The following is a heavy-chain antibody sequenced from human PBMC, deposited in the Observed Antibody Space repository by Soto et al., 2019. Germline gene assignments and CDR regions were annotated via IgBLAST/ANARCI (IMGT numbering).Heavy chain of an antibody. V-gene: IGHV4-59*01. J-gene: IGHJ4*02. D-gene: IGHD4-17*01. CDR3: AKFFDSGDYRIDX. CDR2: IYYSGST. CDR1: GGSISSYY. Sequence: SETLSLTCTVSGGSISSYYWSWIRQPPGKGLEWILYIYYSGSTNYNPSLKSRVTISVDTSKNQFSLKLSSVTAADTAVYYCAKFFDSGDYRIDXWGQETLVTVSX.